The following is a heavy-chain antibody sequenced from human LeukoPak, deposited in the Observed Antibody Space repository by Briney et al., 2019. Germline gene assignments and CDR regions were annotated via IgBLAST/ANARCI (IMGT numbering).Heavy chain of an antibody. V-gene: IGHV3-48*01. D-gene: IGHD3-22*01. J-gene: IGHJ4*02. CDR1: GFTFSSYS. CDR3: ARAYYYDSSGLYLGY. Sequence: PGGSLRLSCAASGFTFSSYSVNWVRQAPGKGLEWVSYISSSSSTIYYADSVKGRFTISRDNAKNSLYLQMNSLRAEDTAVYYCARAYYYDSSGLYLGYWGQGTLVTVSS. CDR2: ISSSSSTI.